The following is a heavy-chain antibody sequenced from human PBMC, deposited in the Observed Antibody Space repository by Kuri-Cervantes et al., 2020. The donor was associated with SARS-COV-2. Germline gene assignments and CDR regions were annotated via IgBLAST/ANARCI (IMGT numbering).Heavy chain of an antibody. CDR1: GFTFSSYS. V-gene: IGHV3-21*04. J-gene: IGHJ5*02. Sequence: GGSLRLSCAASGFTFSSYSMSWVRQAPGKGLEWVSSIYSSSSYIYYADSVKGRFTISRDNAKNSLYLQMNSPRAEDTAVYYCAKDPSYNWFEPWGQGTLVTVSS. CDR3: AKDPSYNWFEP. CDR2: IYSSSSYI.